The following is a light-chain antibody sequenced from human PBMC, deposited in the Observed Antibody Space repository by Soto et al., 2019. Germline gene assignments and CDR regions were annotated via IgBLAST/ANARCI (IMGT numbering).Light chain of an antibody. CDR3: ATRDNSLSRWV. CDR2: CND. V-gene: IGLV1-47*02. Sequence: HSVLTQPPSASGTPGQRGTISCSGSSSNIGTNYVYWYKQLPGTAPKLLIYCNDQRPSGVPDRLSGSKSGTSASLAISGLRSEDEADYYCATRDNSLSRWVFGGGTKVTVL. CDR1: SSNIGTNY. J-gene: IGLJ3*02.